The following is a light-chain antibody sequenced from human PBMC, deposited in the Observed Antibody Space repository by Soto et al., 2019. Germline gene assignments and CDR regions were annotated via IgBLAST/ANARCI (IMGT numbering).Light chain of an antibody. CDR2: GAS. Sequence: EVVMTQSPATLSVSPGARATLSCRASQSVSSNLAWYQQNPGQAPRLLIYGASTRATGVPARFSGGGSGTEFTLTISSLQSEDFAVYYCQQYDNWPPLTFGGGTKVEIK. V-gene: IGKV3-15*01. J-gene: IGKJ4*01. CDR1: QSVSSN. CDR3: QQYDNWPPLT.